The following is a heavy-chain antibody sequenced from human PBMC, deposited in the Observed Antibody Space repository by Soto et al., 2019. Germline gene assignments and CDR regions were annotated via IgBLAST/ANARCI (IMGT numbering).Heavy chain of an antibody. V-gene: IGHV3-33*01. J-gene: IGHJ4*02. Sequence: QVQLVESGGGMVQPGRSLRLSCAASGFTFSNYGMHWVRQAPGKGLEWVAVIWYDGSNKYYAASVKGRFTISRDHSKNTLYLQMNSLRAEDTAVYYCARDCAGYSSGWYQRGGFDYWGQGTLVTVSS. CDR1: GFTFSNYG. CDR2: IWYDGSNK. CDR3: ARDCAGYSSGWYQRGGFDY. D-gene: IGHD6-19*01.